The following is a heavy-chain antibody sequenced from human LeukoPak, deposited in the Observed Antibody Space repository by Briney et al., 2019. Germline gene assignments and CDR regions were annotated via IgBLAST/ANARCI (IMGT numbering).Heavy chain of an antibody. Sequence: GGSLRLSCAASGFTFSSYWMHWVRQAPGKGLVWVSRINSDGSITTYADSVKGRFTISRGNAKNTLYLQMNSLRAEDTAVYYCARGYSGSYRVDYWGQGTLVTVSS. D-gene: IGHD1-26*01. J-gene: IGHJ4*02. CDR3: ARGYSGSYRVDY. V-gene: IGHV3-74*01. CDR1: GFTFSSYW. CDR2: INSDGSIT.